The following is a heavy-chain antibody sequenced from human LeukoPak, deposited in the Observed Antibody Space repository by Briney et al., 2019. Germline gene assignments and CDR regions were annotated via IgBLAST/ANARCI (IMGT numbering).Heavy chain of an antibody. V-gene: IGHV3-9*01. CDR1: GFTFSSYA. D-gene: IGHD1-26*01. CDR2: LSWHSGSI. J-gene: IGHJ4*02. Sequence: PGGSLRLSCAASGFTFSSYAISWVRQAPGKGLEWVSGLSWHSGSIGYADSVKGRFIISRDNAKNSLYLEMNSLRPEDSALYYCAKETKVGENLYYFDYWGRGTLVTVSS. CDR3: AKETKVGENLYYFDY.